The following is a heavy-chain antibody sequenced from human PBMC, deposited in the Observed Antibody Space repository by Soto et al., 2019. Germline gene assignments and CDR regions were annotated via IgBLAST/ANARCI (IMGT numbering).Heavy chain of an antibody. CDR2: IYYSGST. D-gene: IGHD2-15*01. CDR1: GGSISSYY. J-gene: IGHJ6*02. CDR3: ARDQVVRTYGMDV. V-gene: IGHV4-59*01. Sequence: TLSLTCTVSGGSISSYYWSWIRQPPGKGLEWIGYIYYSGSTNYNPSLKSRVTISVDTSKNQFSLKLSSVTAADTAVYYCARDQVVRTYGMDVWGQGTTVTVSS.